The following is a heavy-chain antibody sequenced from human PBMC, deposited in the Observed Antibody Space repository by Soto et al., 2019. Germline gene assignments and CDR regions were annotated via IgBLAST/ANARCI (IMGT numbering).Heavy chain of an antibody. J-gene: IGHJ2*01. CDR3: ASLHGGNGWYFDL. V-gene: IGHV4-30-2*01. Sequence: PSETLSLTCAVSGGSISSGGYSWSWIRQPPGKGLEWIGYIYHSGSTYYNPSLKSRVTISVDRSKNQFSLKLSSVTAADTAVYYCASLHGGNGWYFDLWGHGTLVTVS. CDR1: GGSISSGGYS. D-gene: IGHD2-15*01. CDR2: IYHSGST.